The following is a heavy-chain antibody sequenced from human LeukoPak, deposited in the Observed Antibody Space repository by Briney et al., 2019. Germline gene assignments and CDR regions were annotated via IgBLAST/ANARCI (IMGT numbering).Heavy chain of an antibody. Sequence: PGGSLRLFCAASGFTFDDYAMHWVRQAPGKGLEWVSGISWNSGSIGYADSVKGRFTISRDNAKNSLYLQMNSLRAEDMALYYCAKDSGSHYYDSSGTFQHWGQGTLVTVSS. CDR3: AKDSGSHYYDSSGTFQH. V-gene: IGHV3-9*03. CDR2: ISWNSGSI. CDR1: GFTFDDYA. D-gene: IGHD3-22*01. J-gene: IGHJ1*01.